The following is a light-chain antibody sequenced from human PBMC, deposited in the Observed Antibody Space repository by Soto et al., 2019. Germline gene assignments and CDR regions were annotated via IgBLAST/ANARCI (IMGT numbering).Light chain of an antibody. CDR3: SSYTSSSTRV. V-gene: IGLV2-14*03. CDR2: DVS. CDR1: SSDVGGYNY. Sequence: SVLTQPASVSGSPGQSITISCTGTSSDVGGYNYVSWYQHHPGKAPKLMIYDVSDRPSGVSNRFSASKSGNTASLTISGLQAEDEADYDCSSYTSSSTRVFGTGTKLTVL. J-gene: IGLJ1*01.